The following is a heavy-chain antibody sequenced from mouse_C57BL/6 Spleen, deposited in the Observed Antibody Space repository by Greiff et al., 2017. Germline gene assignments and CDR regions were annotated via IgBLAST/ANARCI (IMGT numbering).Heavy chain of an antibody. CDR2: IDPSDSYT. Sequence: QVQLQQPGAELVMPGASVKLSCKASGYTFTSYWMHWVKQRPGQGLEWIGEIDPSDSYTNYNQKFKGKSTLTVDKSSSTAYMQLSSLTSEDSAVYYCARKVSGYYAMDYWGQGTSVTVSS. D-gene: IGHD3-1*01. V-gene: IGHV1-69*01. CDR3: ARKVSGYYAMDY. CDR1: GYTFTSYW. J-gene: IGHJ4*01.